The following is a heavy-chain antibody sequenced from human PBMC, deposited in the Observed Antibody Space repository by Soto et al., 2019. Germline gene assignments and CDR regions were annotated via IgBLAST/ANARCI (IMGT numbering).Heavy chain of an antibody. CDR3: ARVPARRRGYSGYDLPGAFDI. J-gene: IGHJ3*02. D-gene: IGHD5-12*01. CDR1: GYTFTSYD. Sequence: ASVKVSCKASGYTFTSYDFNWVRQATGQGLEWMGIINPSGGSTSYAKKFQGRVTMTRDTSTSTVYMELSSLRSEDTAVYYCARVPARRRGYSGYDLPGAFDIWGQGTMVTVSS. V-gene: IGHV1-46*03. CDR2: INPSGGST.